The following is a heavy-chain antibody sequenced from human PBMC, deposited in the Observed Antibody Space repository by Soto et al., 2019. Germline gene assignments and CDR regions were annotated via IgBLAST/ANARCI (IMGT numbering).Heavy chain of an antibody. D-gene: IGHD6-13*01. CDR3: AKDPKAGPPYYFDY. J-gene: IGHJ4*02. CDR1: GYTFTSYA. V-gene: IGHV1-3*01. CDR2: INAGNGNT. Sequence: ASVKVSCKASGYTFTSYAMHWVRQAPGQRLEWMGWINAGNGNTKYSQKFQGRVTITRDTSASTAYMELNSLRADDTAVYYCAKDPKAGPPYYFDYWGQGSLVTVSS.